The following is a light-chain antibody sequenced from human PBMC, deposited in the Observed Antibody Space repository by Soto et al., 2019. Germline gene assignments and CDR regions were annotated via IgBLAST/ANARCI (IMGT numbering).Light chain of an antibody. CDR2: GAS. Sequence: EIVLTQSPGTLSLSPGERATLSCRASQSVSSSYLAWEQQKPGQAPRPLIYGASSRATGIPDRFSGSGSGTDFTLTISRLEPDDFATYHFQQYYPYWTFGQGTKVEIK. CDR3: QQYYPYWT. V-gene: IGKV3-20*01. CDR1: QSVSSSY. J-gene: IGKJ1*01.